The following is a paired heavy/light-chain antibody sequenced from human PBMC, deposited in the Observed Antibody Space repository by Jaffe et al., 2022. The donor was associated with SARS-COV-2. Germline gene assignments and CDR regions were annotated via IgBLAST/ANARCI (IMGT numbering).Heavy chain of an antibody. J-gene: IGHJ4*02. V-gene: IGHV1-3*04. CDR2: INSGNGRT. D-gene: IGHD1-20*01. CDR3: TRQITGNLY. Sequence: QVQLVQSGAEVKKPGASVKVSCKVSGNTLTTYVLHWVRQAPGQRLEWMGWINSGNGRTDYSQTFRGRVTITRDTSASTAYMELNSLRYEDTAVYYCTRQITGNLYWGQGTLVTVSS. CDR1: GNTLTTYV.
Light chain of an antibody. V-gene: IGLV7-46*01. CDR2: DAI. J-gene: IGLJ3*02. CDR3: LLSYSNAWV. CDR1: TGAVTSGHW. Sequence: QAVVTQEPSLTVSPGGTVTLTCGSSTGAVTSGHWPYWFQQKPGQAPMTLVYDAITRHPWTPARFSGSLLGGKAALTLSGAQPEDEAVYYCLLSYSNAWVFGGGTKLTVL.